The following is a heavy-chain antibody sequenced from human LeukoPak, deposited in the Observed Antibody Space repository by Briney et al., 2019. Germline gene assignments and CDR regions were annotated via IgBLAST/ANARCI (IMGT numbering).Heavy chain of an antibody. Sequence: GGSLRLSCAAPGXIFDNYAIHWVRQAPGKGLEWVSLISGDGGSTFYADSVRGRFTISRDNTRKSLSLQMSSLRSEDTALYYCARESETSGWYDYWGQGTLVTVSS. CDR2: ISGDGGST. CDR1: GXIFDNYA. D-gene: IGHD6-19*01. J-gene: IGHJ4*02. CDR3: ARESETSGWYDY. V-gene: IGHV3-43*02.